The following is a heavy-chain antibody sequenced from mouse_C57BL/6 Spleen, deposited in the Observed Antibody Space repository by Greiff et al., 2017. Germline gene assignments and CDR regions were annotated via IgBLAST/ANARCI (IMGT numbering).Heavy chain of an antibody. V-gene: IGHV1-76*01. CDR3: ARRVITTDYYAMDY. D-gene: IGHD1-1*01. CDR2: IYPGSGNT. CDR1: GYTFTDYY. J-gene: IGHJ4*01. Sequence: QVQLQQSGAELVRPGASVKLSCKASGYTFTDYYINWVKQRPGQGLEWIARIYPGSGNTYYNEKFKGKATLTAEKSSSTAYMQLSSLTSEDSAVYFCARRVITTDYYAMDYWGQGTSVTVSS.